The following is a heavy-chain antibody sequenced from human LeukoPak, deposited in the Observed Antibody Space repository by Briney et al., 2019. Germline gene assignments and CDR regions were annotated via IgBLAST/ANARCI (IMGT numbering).Heavy chain of an antibody. V-gene: IGHV3-21*01. CDR1: GFTFSTYS. CDR3: ATLATDFWSGYSTDFDY. D-gene: IGHD3-3*01. Sequence: GGSLRLSCEASGFTFSTYSMNWVSQAAGKGLEWLSSIRSRSSYMYYADSLGCRFTVSRHNAKNSFYLQTNNLRAQVTAVYQCATLATDFWSGYSTDFDYWGQGILVTVSS. CDR2: IRSRSSYM. J-gene: IGHJ4*02.